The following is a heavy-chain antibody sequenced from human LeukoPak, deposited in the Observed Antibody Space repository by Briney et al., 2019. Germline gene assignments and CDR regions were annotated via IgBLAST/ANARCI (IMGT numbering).Heavy chain of an antibody. CDR2: INSNSGGI. CDR1: GYTFTDYY. D-gene: IGHD6-6*01. CDR3: ARTGIAARRADFDY. Sequence: ASVKVSCKTSGYTFTDYYIHWMRQAPGQGLEWMGWINSNSGGISYAQKFQGRVTLTRDTPARTVFMELNRLTSDDTAAYYCARTGIAARRADFDYWGQGTVVTVSS. V-gene: IGHV1-2*02. J-gene: IGHJ4*02.